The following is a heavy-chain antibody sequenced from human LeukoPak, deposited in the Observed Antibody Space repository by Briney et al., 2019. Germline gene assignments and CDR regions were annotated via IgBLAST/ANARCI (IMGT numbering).Heavy chain of an antibody. V-gene: IGHV3-7*01. CDR2: IKQDGSEK. D-gene: IGHD6-13*01. CDR3: ARGPLNDRTEIAAAENGFDY. J-gene: IGHJ4*02. Sequence: GGSLRLSCAASGFTFSSYWMSWVRQAPRKGLEWVAIIKQDGSEKYYVDSVKGRFTISRDNAKNSLYLQMNSLRAEDTAVYYCARGPLNDRTEIAAAENGFDYWGQGTLVTVSS. CDR1: GFTFSSYW.